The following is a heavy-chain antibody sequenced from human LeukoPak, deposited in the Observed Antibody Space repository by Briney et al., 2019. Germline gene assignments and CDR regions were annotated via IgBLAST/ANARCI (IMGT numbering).Heavy chain of an antibody. CDR1: GGSISSYY. Sequence: SETLSLTCTVSGGSISSYYWTWIRQPPGKGLEWIGDIYYTGATSYNPSRKSRVTISVDTSKNQFSLKLTSVTAADTAVYYCAKYGGCGLVIDYGGQGTLVTVSS. CDR3: AKYGGCGLVIDY. V-gene: IGHV4-59*08. J-gene: IGHJ4*02. CDR2: IYYTGAT. D-gene: IGHD4-23*01.